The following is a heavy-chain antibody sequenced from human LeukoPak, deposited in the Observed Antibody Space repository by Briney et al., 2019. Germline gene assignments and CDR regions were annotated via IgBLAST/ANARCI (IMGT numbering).Heavy chain of an antibody. Sequence: PSETLSLTCTVSGGSISSSSYYWGWIRQPPGKGLEWIGSIYYSGSTYYNPSLKSRVTISVDTSKNQFSLKLSSVTAADTAVYYCAREARGWNHDYWGQGTLVTVSS. CDR3: AREARGWNHDY. CDR1: GGSISSSSYY. V-gene: IGHV4-39*02. CDR2: IYYSGST. D-gene: IGHD1-14*01. J-gene: IGHJ4*02.